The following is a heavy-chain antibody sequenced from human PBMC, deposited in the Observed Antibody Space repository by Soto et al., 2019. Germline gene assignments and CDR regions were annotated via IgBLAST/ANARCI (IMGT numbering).Heavy chain of an antibody. CDR3: ARGRHKGIAGAGRTSGTYFDY. V-gene: IGHV3-7*03. CDR2: IKQDGSEK. Sequence: GGSLRLSCAASGFTFSSYWMSWVRQAPGKGLEWVANIKQDGSEKYYVDSVKGRFTISRDNAKNSLYLQMNSLRAEDTAVYYCARGRHKGIAGAGRTSGTYFDYWGQGTLVTVS. CDR1: GFTFSSYW. J-gene: IGHJ4*02. D-gene: IGHD6-19*01.